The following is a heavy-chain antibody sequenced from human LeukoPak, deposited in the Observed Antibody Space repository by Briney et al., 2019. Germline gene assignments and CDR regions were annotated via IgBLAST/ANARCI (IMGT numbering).Heavy chain of an antibody. Sequence: GASVKVSCKASGYTFTSYGISWVRQAPGQGLAWMGWISAYNGNTNHAQKLQGRVTMTTYTSTSTAYMEQRSLRSDDTAVYYCARDRFWWELHTPLLSFDYWGQGTLVTVSS. V-gene: IGHV1-18*01. CDR1: GYTFTSYG. D-gene: IGHD1-26*01. J-gene: IGHJ4*02. CDR3: ARDRFWWELHTPLLSFDY. CDR2: ISAYNGNT.